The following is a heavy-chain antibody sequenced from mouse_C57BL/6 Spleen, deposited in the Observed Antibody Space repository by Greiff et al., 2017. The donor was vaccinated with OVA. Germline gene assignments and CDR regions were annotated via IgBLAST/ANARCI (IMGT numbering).Heavy chain of an antibody. V-gene: IGHV1-19*01. J-gene: IGHJ2*01. D-gene: IGHD1-1*01. CDR2: INPYNGGT. Sequence: DVQLQESGPVLVKPGASVKMSCKASGYTFTDYYMNWVKQSHGKSLEWIGVINPYNGGTSYNQKFKGKATLTVDKSSSTAYMELNSLTSEDSAVYYCARPYYYGSSLHFDDWGQGTTLTVSS. CDR1: GYTFTDYY. CDR3: ARPYYYGSSLHFDD.